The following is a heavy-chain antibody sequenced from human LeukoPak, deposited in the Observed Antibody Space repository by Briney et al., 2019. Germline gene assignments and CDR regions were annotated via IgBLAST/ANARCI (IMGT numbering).Heavy chain of an antibody. CDR2: IRDDGNNK. Sequence: GGSLRLSCAASGFTFSDYYMSWIRQAPGKGLEWVAFIRDDGNNKYYADSVKGRFTISRDRSKNTLYLEMNSLRAEDTAVYYCAKDYYGSGSSFDFWGQGTLVTVSS. V-gene: IGHV3-30*02. J-gene: IGHJ4*02. D-gene: IGHD3-10*01. CDR3: AKDYYGSGSSFDF. CDR1: GFTFSDYY.